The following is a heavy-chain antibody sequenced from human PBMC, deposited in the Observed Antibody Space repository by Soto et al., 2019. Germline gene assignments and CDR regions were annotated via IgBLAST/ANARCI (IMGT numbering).Heavy chain of an antibody. CDR2: ISAYNGNT. CDR3: ARDLSAAGTTDY. V-gene: IGHV1-18*01. Sequence: GATVKVSCKASGYTFTSYGISWVRQAPGQGLEWMGWISAYNGNTNYAQKLQGRVTMTTDTSTSTAYMELRSLRSDDTAVYCCARDLSAAGTTDYWGQGTLVTVSS. D-gene: IGHD6-13*01. CDR1: GYTFTSYG. J-gene: IGHJ4*02.